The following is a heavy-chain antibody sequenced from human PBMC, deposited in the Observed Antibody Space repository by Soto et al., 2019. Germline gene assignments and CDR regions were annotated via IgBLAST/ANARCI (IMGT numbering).Heavy chain of an antibody. D-gene: IGHD4-4*01. CDR2: IIPIFGTA. CDR1: GGTFSSYA. V-gene: IGHV1-69*12. CDR3: AREGGNNYRVS. J-gene: IGHJ4*02. Sequence: QVQLVQSGAEVKKPGSSVKVSCKASGGTFSSYAISWVRQAPGQGLEWMGGIIPIFGTANYAQKFQGRVTFTGDDPTSTAKRGRSSLSSEDRAVYSCAREGGNNYRVSGGRGPLVTVPS.